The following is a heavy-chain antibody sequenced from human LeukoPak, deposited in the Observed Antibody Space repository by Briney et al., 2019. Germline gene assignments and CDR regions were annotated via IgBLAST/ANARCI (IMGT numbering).Heavy chain of an antibody. CDR1: GFTFSSYA. Sequence: GSLRLSCAASGFTFSSYAMHWVRQAPGKGLEWVAVISYDGSNKYYADSVKGRFTISRDNSKNTLYLQMNSLRAEDTAVYYCARDTRRLDGAFDIWGQGTMVTVSS. D-gene: IGHD2-2*01. CDR3: ARDTRRLDGAFDI. J-gene: IGHJ3*02. V-gene: IGHV3-30*01. CDR2: ISYDGSNK.